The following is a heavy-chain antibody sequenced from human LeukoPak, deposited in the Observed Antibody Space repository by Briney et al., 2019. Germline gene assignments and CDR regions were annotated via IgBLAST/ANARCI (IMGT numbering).Heavy chain of an antibody. Sequence: SVKVSCTASGGTFSSYAISWVRQAPGQGLEWMGGIFPIFGTANYAQKFQGRVTITADESTSTAYMELSSLRSEDTAVYYCARDGYYYDSSGYPTSWGQGTLVTVSS. J-gene: IGHJ4*02. CDR2: IFPIFGTA. CDR3: ARDGYYYDSSGYPTS. V-gene: IGHV1-69*13. D-gene: IGHD3-22*01. CDR1: GGTFSSYA.